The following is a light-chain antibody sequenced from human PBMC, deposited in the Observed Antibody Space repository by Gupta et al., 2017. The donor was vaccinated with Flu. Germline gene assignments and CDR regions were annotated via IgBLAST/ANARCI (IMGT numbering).Light chain of an antibody. J-gene: IGLJ3*02. CDR1: KLGDKY. Sequence: TCSGDKLGDKYASWYQQKPGQPPVLVIYQDSKRPSGIPERFSGSNSGNTATLTISGTQAVDEADYYCQAWDSSLGVFGGGTKLTVL. V-gene: IGLV3-1*01. CDR2: QDS. CDR3: QAWDSSLGV.